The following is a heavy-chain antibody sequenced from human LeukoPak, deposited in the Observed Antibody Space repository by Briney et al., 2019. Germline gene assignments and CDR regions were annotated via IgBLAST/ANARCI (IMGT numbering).Heavy chain of an antibody. V-gene: IGHV3-74*01. J-gene: IGHJ4*02. D-gene: IGHD5-24*01. CDR2: ISSDGIST. Sequence: GGSLRLSCAASGFTFSTYWMHWVRQVPGKGLVWVSRISSDGISTAYADSVKGRFTLSRDNSKNTLYLQMNSLRADDTAVYYCARSREPGRDGDYWGQGTLVTVSS. CDR1: GFTFSTYW. CDR3: ARSREPGRDGDY.